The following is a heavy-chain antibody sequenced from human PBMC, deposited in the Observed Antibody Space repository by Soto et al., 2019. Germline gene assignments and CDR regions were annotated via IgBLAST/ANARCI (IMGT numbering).Heavy chain of an antibody. J-gene: IGHJ5*02. D-gene: IGHD3-10*01. Sequence: PGGSLRLSCAGSGFTFSTFDIHWVRQAPGKGLEWVSGIGTLSDTFYADSVQGRFTISRQNAKNSVYLQMNSLRAGDTAFYYCARGRSFSYDSTPPPMFDPWGQGTQVTVSS. CDR2: IGTLSDT. CDR3: ARGRSFSYDSTPPPMFDP. CDR1: GFTFSTFD. V-gene: IGHV3-13*01.